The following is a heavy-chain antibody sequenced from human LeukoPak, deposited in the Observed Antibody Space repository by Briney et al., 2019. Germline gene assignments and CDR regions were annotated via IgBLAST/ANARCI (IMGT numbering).Heavy chain of an antibody. J-gene: IGHJ4*02. V-gene: IGHV5-10-1*01. CDR1: GSSFTTYW. CDR2: IDPSDSYT. CDR3: ARLGFGELFPYY. Sequence: GESLKISCQGSGSSFTTYWISWVRQLPGKGLEWMGRIDPSDSYTNYSPSFQGHVTISADKSISTAFLQWSSLKASDTAMYYCARLGFGELFPYYWGQGTLVTVSS. D-gene: IGHD3-10*01.